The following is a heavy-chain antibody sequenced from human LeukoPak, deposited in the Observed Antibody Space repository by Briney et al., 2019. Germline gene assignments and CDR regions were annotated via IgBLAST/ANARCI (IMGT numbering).Heavy chain of an antibody. CDR1: GFTFSSYS. J-gene: IGHJ4*02. CDR2: ISSSSSYI. CDR3: ARDDYGDYVGYFDY. Sequence: PGGSLRLSCAASGFTFSSYSMNWVRQAPGKGLEWVSSISSSSSYIYYADSVKGRFTISRDNAKNSLYLQMNSLRAEDTAVYYCARDDYGDYVGYFDYWGQGTLVTVSS. D-gene: IGHD4-17*01. V-gene: IGHV3-21*01.